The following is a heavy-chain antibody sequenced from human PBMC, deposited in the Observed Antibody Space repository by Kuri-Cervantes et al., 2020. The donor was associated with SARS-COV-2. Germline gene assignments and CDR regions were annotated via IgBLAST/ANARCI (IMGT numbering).Heavy chain of an antibody. D-gene: IGHD7-27*01. V-gene: IGHV3-23*01. CDR3: AKRSGWGYFDY. CDR2: ISGSGGST. CDR1: GFTFSSYA. J-gene: IGHJ4*02. Sequence: GESLKISCAASGFTFSSYAMSWVRQAPGKGLEWVSAISGSGGSTYYADSVKGRFTISRDNSKSTLYLQMNSLRAEDTAVYYCAKRSGWGYFDYWGQGTLVTVSS.